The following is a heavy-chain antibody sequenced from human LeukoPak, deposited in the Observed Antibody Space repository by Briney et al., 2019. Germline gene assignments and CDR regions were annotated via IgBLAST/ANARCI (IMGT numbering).Heavy chain of an antibody. CDR3: ATDLPGYSSGWYWGY. J-gene: IGHJ4*02. Sequence: PGRSLRLSCAASGFTFSSYGMHWVRQAPGKGLEWVAVISYDGSNKYYADSVKGRFTISRDNSKNTLYLQMNSLRSEDTAVYYCATDLPGYSSGWYWGYWGQGTLVTVSS. D-gene: IGHD6-19*01. V-gene: IGHV3-30*03. CDR2: ISYDGSNK. CDR1: GFTFSSYG.